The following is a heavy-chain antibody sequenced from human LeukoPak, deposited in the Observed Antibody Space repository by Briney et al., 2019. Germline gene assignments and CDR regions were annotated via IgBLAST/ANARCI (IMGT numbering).Heavy chain of an antibody. CDR3: ARDHRLLVSPPDAFDI. J-gene: IGHJ3*02. D-gene: IGHD6-13*01. V-gene: IGHV1-2*02. CDR2: INPNSGGT. CDR1: GYTFTGYY. Sequence: ASVKVSCKASGYTFTGYYMHWVRQTPGQGLEWMGWINPNSGGTNYAQKFQGRVTMTRDTSISTAYMELSRLRSDDTAVYYCARDHRLLVSPPDAFDIWGQGTMVTVSS.